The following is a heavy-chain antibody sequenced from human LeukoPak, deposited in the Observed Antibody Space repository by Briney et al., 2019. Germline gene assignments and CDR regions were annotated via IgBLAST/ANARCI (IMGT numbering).Heavy chain of an antibody. J-gene: IGHJ6*03. CDR1: GGTFSSYA. V-gene: IGHV1-69*05. Sequence: SVKVSCKASGGTFSSYAISWVRQAPGQGLEWMGGIIPIFGTANYAQKFQGRVTITTDESTSTAYMELSSLRSEDTAVYYCARGPLHAIWDYYYHYMDVWGKGTTVTVSS. D-gene: IGHD3-9*01. CDR3: ARGPLHAIWDYYYHYMDV. CDR2: IIPIFGTA.